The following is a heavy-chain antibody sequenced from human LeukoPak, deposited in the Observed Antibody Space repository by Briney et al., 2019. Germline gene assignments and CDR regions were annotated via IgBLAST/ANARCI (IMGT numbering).Heavy chain of an antibody. CDR2: ICCSSIYT. CDR1: GFIFSDYY. Sequence: GESLRLSCAASGFIFSDYYMSWIRQAPGKGLEWLSYICCSSIYTNYADPEKGRFTISSDNAKNFLYLQLNSLRAEDTAVYYCARGIPPDYWGQGTLVTVSS. V-gene: IGHV3-11*05. CDR3: ARGIPPDY. J-gene: IGHJ4*02.